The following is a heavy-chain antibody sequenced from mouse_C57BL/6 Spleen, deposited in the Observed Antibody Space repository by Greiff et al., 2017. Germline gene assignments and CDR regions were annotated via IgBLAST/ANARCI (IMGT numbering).Heavy chain of an antibody. CDR2: IDPSDSYT. CDR1: GYTFTSYW. CDR3: ARDYGRRYPFCSMDY. J-gene: IGHJ4*01. Sequence: VQLQQPGAELVKPGASVKLSCKASGYTFTSYWMQWVKQRPGQGLEWIGEIDPSDSYTNYNQKFKGKATLTVDTSSSTAYMQLSSLKSEDSAVYYCARDYGRRYPFCSMDYWGKGTSATVPS. V-gene: IGHV1-50*01. D-gene: IGHD1-1*01.